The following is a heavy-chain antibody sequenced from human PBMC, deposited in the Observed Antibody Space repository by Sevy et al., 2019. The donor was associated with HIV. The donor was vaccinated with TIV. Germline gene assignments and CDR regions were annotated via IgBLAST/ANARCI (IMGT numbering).Heavy chain of an antibody. CDR1: GGTFSSYA. J-gene: IGHJ4*02. Sequence: ASVKVSCKASGGTFSSYAISWVRQAPGQGLEWMGGIIPIFGTANYEQKFQGRVTITADESTSTAYMELSSLRSEDTAVYYCARAMVRGVLSAPFDYWGQGTLVTVSS. V-gene: IGHV1-69*13. D-gene: IGHD3-10*01. CDR3: ARAMVRGVLSAPFDY. CDR2: IIPIFGTA.